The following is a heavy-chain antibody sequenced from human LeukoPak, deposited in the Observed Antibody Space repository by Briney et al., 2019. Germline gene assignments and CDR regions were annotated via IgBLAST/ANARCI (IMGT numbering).Heavy chain of an antibody. CDR2: INHSGST. Sequence: SETLSLTCAVYGGSFSGYYWNWIRQPPGKGLEWIGEINHSGSTNYNPSLKSRVTISVDTSKNQFSLKLSSVTAADTAVYYCARSGYDDNWFDPWGQGTLVTVSS. CDR3: ARSGYDDNWFDP. J-gene: IGHJ5*02. D-gene: IGHD5-12*01. CDR1: GGSFSGYY. V-gene: IGHV4-34*01.